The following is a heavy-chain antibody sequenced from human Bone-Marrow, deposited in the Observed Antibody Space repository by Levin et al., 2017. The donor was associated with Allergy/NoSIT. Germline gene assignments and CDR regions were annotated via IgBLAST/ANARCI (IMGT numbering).Heavy chain of an antibody. CDR2: IKQDGSEQ. CDR1: GFTFSSFW. Sequence: HAGGSLRLSCAASGFTFSSFWMSWVRQAPGKGLEWVANIKQDGSEQYYLDSVRGRSTISRDNAENSLYLQMNSLRVEDTAVYYCAKTSRSSMDPDYWGQGTLVTVSS. D-gene: IGHD6-6*01. J-gene: IGHJ4*02. CDR3: AKTSRSSMDPDY. V-gene: IGHV3-7*01.